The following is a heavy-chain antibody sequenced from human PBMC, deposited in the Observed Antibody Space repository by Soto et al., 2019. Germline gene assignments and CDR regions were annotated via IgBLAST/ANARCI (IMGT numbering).Heavy chain of an antibody. Sequence: PGGSLRLSCAASGFTVSSNYMSWVRQAPGKGLEWVSVIYSGGSTYYADSVKGRFTISRDNSKNTLYLQMNSLRAEDTAVYYCARAEQQWLGAFNWFDPWGQGTLVTVSS. J-gene: IGHJ5*02. CDR1: GFTVSSNY. CDR3: ARAEQQWLGAFNWFDP. V-gene: IGHV3-66*01. CDR2: IYSGGST. D-gene: IGHD6-19*01.